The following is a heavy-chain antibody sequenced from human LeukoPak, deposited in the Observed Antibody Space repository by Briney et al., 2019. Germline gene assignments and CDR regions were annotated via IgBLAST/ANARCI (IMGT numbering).Heavy chain of an antibody. J-gene: IGHJ4*02. CDR1: GGSISSGSYY. Sequence: PSETLSLTRTVSGGSISSGSYYGSWIRQPAGKGLEWIGRIYTSGSTNYNPSLKSRVTISVDTSKNQFSLKLSSVTAADTAVYYCARGAFWSAYSGVDYWGQGTLVTVSS. CDR3: ARGAFWSAYSGVDY. D-gene: IGHD3-3*01. CDR2: IYTSGST. V-gene: IGHV4-61*02.